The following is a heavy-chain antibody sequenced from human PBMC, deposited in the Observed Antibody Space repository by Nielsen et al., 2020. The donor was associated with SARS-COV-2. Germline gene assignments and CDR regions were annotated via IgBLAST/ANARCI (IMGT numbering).Heavy chain of an antibody. CDR3: ARRGYYGSGSHFDY. CDR2: IFYRGNT. D-gene: IGHD3-10*01. CDR1: GGSITTGSHY. J-gene: IGHJ4*02. Sequence: SETLSLTCIVSGGSITTGSHYWSWIRQPPGKGLEWIGYIFYRGNTNYNPSLKSRVTISVDTSKNQFSLKLSSVTAADTAVYYCARRGYYGSGSHFDYWGQGTLGTVSS. V-gene: IGHV4-61*01.